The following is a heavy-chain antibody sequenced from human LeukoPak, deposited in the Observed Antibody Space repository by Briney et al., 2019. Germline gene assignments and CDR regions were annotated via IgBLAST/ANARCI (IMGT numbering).Heavy chain of an antibody. Sequence: SETLSLTCTVAGGSISSYYWSWIRQPPGKGLEWIGYIYYRGDTNYNPSLKSRVSISVDTSKNQFSLKLSSVTAADTAVYYCARRGRRSAFDIWGQGTMVTVSS. CDR1: GGSISSYY. CDR2: IYYRGDT. CDR3: ARRGRRSAFDI. D-gene: IGHD1-1*01. J-gene: IGHJ3*02. V-gene: IGHV4-59*08.